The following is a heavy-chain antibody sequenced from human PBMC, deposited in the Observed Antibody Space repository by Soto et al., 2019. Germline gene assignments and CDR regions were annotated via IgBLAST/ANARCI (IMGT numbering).Heavy chain of an antibody. CDR3: ASNYYGSGGFDY. Sequence: SETLSLTCAVSGGSISSSNWWSWVRQPPGKGLEWIGEIYHSGSTNYNPSLKSRVTISVDKSKNQFSLKLSSVTAADTAVYYCASNYYGSGGFDYWGQGTLVTVSS. D-gene: IGHD3-10*01. V-gene: IGHV4-4*02. CDR2: IYHSGST. CDR1: GGSISSSNW. J-gene: IGHJ4*02.